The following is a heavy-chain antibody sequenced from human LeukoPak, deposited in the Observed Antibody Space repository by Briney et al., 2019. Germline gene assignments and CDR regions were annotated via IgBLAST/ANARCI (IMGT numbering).Heavy chain of an antibody. CDR1: GYSISSGYY. CDR3: ARVVNGVYGDYVGY. D-gene: IGHD3-3*01. J-gene: IGHJ4*02. CDR2: IYHSGST. Sequence: KPSETLSLTCTVSGYSISSGYYWGWIRQPPGKGLEWIGSIYHSGSTYYNPSLKSRVTISVDTSKNQFSLKLSSVTAADTAVYYCARVVNGVYGDYVGYWGQGTLVTVSS. V-gene: IGHV4-38-2*02.